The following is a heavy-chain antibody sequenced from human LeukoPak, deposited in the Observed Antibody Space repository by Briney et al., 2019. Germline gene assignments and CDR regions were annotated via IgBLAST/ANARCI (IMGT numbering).Heavy chain of an antibody. D-gene: IGHD5-24*01. CDR2: ISGSGGST. CDR1: GFTFSSYA. Sequence: PGGSLRLSCAASGFTFSSYAMSWVRQAPGKGLEWVSAISGSGGSTYYADSVKGRFTISRDNSKNTLYLQMNSLRAEDTAVYYCAKDGGWLQFSYGAFDYWGQGTLVTVSS. V-gene: IGHV3-23*01. J-gene: IGHJ4*02. CDR3: AKDGGWLQFSYGAFDY.